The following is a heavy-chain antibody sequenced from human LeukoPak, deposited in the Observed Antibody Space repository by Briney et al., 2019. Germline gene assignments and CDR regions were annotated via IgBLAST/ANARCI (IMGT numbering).Heavy chain of an antibody. V-gene: IGHV4-34*01. J-gene: IGHJ5*02. Sequence: SETLSLTCAVYGGSFSGYYWSWIRQPPGKGLEWIGEINHSASTNYNPSLKSRVTISVDTSKNQFSLKLSSVTAADTAVYYCARGVSPYYYGSGSYYTLGNWFDPWGQGTLVTVSS. CDR1: GGSFSGYY. CDR2: INHSAST. D-gene: IGHD3-10*01. CDR3: ARGVSPYYYGSGSYYTLGNWFDP.